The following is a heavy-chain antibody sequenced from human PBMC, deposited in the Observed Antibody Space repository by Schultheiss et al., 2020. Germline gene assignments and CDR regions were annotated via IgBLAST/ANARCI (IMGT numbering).Heavy chain of an antibody. D-gene: IGHD3-22*01. CDR3: ARNSNFYESSGMNGDAFDI. CDR1: GGSISGYY. CDR2: IHSRGSS. Sequence: SETLSLTCAVSGGSISGYYWSWIRQPPGRGLEWIGYIHSRGSSNYSPSLRSRLTISVDVSRNQLSLKLTSVTSADTAVYYCARNSNFYESSGMNGDAFDIWGPGKRVTVSS. V-gene: IGHV4-59*01. J-gene: IGHJ3*02.